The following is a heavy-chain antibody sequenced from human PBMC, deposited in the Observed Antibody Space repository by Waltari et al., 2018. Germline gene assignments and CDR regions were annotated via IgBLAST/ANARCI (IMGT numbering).Heavy chain of an antibody. CDR2: IKQDGSEK. J-gene: IGHJ3*02. V-gene: IGHV3-7*01. CDR1: GFTFSSYW. Sequence: EVQLVESGGGLVQPGGSLRLSCAASGFTFSSYWMSWVRQAPGKGLAGVANIKQDGSEKYYVDSVKGRFTISRDNAKNSLYLQMNSLRAEDTAVYYCARSDIVVVPAASWFRARESTGAFDIWGQGTMVTVSS. D-gene: IGHD2-2*01. CDR3: ARSDIVVVPAASWFRARESTGAFDI.